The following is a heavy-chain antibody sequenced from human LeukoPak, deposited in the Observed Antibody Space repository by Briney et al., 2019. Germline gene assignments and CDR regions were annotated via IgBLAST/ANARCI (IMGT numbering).Heavy chain of an antibody. V-gene: IGHV3-23*01. CDR2: ISDSGRNT. CDR3: ATRGTG. CDR1: GFTFRTYG. D-gene: IGHD3/OR15-3a*01. J-gene: IGHJ4*02. Sequence: GGSLRLSCAASGFTFRTYGMSWVRQAPGAGLEWVSSISDSGRNTYYADSTKGRFTISRDNSKNTLYLQMNSLTAEDTAVYYCATRGTGWGQGTLVIVSS.